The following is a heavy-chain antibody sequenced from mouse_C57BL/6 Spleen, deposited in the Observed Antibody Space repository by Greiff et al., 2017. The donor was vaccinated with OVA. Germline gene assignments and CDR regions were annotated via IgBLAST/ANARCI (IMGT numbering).Heavy chain of an antibody. D-gene: IGHD2-1*01. J-gene: IGHJ3*01. CDR1: GYTFTSYW. Sequence: QVQLQQPGAELVMPGASVKLSCKASGYTFTSYWMHWVKQRPGQGLEWIGEIDPSDSYTNYNQKFKGKSTLTVDKSSSTAYMQLSSLTSEDSAVYYCARGGGNYRGFAYWGQGTLVTVSA. V-gene: IGHV1-69*01. CDR3: ARGGGNYRGFAY. CDR2: IDPSDSYT.